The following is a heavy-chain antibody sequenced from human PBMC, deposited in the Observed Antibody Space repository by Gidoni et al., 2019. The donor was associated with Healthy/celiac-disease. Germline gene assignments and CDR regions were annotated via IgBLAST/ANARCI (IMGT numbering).Heavy chain of an antibody. Sequence: EVQLVESGGGLVQPGGSLRLSCAASGFTFSSYSMNWVRQAPGKGLEWVSYISSRSSTIYYADSVKGRFTISRDNAKNSLYLQMNSLRDEDTAVYYCARARHCSSTSCYTAFDIWGQGTMVTVSS. D-gene: IGHD2-2*02. CDR3: ARARHCSSTSCYTAFDI. V-gene: IGHV3-48*02. CDR1: GFTFSSYS. J-gene: IGHJ3*02. CDR2: ISSRSSTI.